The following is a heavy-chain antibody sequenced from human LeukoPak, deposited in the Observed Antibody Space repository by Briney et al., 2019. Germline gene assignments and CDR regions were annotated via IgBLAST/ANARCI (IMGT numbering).Heavy chain of an antibody. Sequence: SGPTLVNPTQTLTLTCTFSGCSLSTSGVGVGWIRQPPGKALEWLALIYWNDDKRYSPSLKSRLTITKDTSKNQVVLTVTNMDPVDTATYYCAHLSYYYDSSGYYVFDYWGQGTLVTVSS. V-gene: IGHV2-5*01. CDR1: GCSLSTSGVG. D-gene: IGHD3-22*01. CDR3: AHLSYYYDSSGYYVFDY. CDR2: IYWNDDK. J-gene: IGHJ4*02.